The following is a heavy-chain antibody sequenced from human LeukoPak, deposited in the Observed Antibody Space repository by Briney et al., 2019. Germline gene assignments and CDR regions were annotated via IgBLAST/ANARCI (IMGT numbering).Heavy chain of an antibody. CDR3: ARAGTVTKYNWFDP. D-gene: IGHD4-17*01. Sequence: ASVKVSCKASGYTFTGYYMHWVRQAPGQGLEWMGWINPNSGGTNYAQKFQGRVTMTRDTSISTAYMELSRLRSDDTAVYYCARAGTVTKYNWFDPWGQGTLVTVSS. CDR1: GYTFTGYY. V-gene: IGHV1-2*02. J-gene: IGHJ5*02. CDR2: INPNSGGT.